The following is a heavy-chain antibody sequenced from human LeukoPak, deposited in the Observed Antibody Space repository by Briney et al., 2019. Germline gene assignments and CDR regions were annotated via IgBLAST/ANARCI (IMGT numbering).Heavy chain of an antibody. Sequence: NPSETLSLTCAVHGGSFSGSYWSSIRQPPGKGLEWIGEINHSVSTNYNPSLKSRVTISVDTSKNQFSLKLSSVTAADTAVYYCASPRSGGYFDYWGQGTLVTVSS. V-gene: IGHV4-34*01. D-gene: IGHD3-10*01. J-gene: IGHJ4*02. CDR2: INHSVST. CDR1: GGSFSGSY. CDR3: ASPRSGGYFDY.